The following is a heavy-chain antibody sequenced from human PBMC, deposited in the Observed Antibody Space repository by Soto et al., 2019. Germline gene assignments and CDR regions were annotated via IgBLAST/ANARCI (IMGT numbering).Heavy chain of an antibody. V-gene: IGHV4-34*01. CDR2: IYYSGST. Sequence: SETLCLTCTAYGGSFSGYHWSWIRQPPGKGLEWIGEIYYSGSTNYNPSLQSRVAISVDTSKNQFSLKLKSVTAADTAIYYCARRTVNIRTFYSGLKTHCFDYWGQGAPVTVSS. CDR3: ARRTVNIRTFYSGLKTHCFDY. J-gene: IGHJ4*02. D-gene: IGHD6-19*01. CDR1: GGSFSGYH.